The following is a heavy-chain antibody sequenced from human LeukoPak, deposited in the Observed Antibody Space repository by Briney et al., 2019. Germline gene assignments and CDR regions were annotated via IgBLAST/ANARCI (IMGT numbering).Heavy chain of an antibody. J-gene: IGHJ6*02. D-gene: IGHD5-18*01. CDR1: GGSFSTYY. Sequence: PSETLSLTCTVSGGSFSTYYWSWIRQPPGKGQEWIGYIYYSGSTNYNPSLKSRVTISVDTSKNQFSLKLSSVTAADTAVYYCARDRGSFNGYSYGFYYYYGMDVWGQGTTVTVSS. V-gene: IGHV4-59*01. CDR3: ARDRGSFNGYSYGFYYYYGMDV. CDR2: IYYSGST.